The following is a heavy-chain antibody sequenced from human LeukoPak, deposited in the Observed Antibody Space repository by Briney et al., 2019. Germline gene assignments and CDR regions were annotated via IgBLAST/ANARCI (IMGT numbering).Heavy chain of an antibody. D-gene: IGHD4-17*01. V-gene: IGHV3-7*01. CDR3: VRYPDGEYVF. J-gene: IGHJ4*02. Sequence: PGGSLRLSCAGSGFIFSIHWMSWVRQAPGKGLEWVANIKHDGSEKYYVDSVKGRFTISRDNTKSSMYLEMNSLSAEDTAVYYCVRYPDGEYVFWGQGTLVTVSS. CDR2: IKHDGSEK. CDR1: GFIFSIHW.